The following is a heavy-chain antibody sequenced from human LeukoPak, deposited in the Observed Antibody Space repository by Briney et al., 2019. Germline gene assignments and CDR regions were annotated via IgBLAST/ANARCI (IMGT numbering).Heavy chain of an antibody. J-gene: IGHJ3*02. D-gene: IGHD6-19*01. CDR3: ARGLRGWLDAFDI. CDR1: GGSISSGDYY. V-gene: IGHV4-30-4*01. Sequence: SQTLSLTCTVSGGSISSGDYYWSWIRQPPGKGLEWNGYIYYSGSTNYNPSLKSRVTISVDTSKNQFSLKLSSVTAADTAVYYCARGLRGWLDAFDIWGQGTMVTVSS. CDR2: IYYSGST.